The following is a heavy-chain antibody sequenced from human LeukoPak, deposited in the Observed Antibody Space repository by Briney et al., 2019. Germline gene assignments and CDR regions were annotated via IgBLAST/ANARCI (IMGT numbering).Heavy chain of an antibody. D-gene: IGHD3-10*01. J-gene: IGHJ4*02. CDR3: AREDYYGSGSSNFDY. Sequence: ASVKVSCKASGYTFTGYYMDWVRQAPGQGLGWMGWINPNSGGTNYAQRFQGRVTMTRDTSISTAYMDLSRLRSDDTAVYYCAREDYYGSGSSNFDYWGQGTLVTVSS. V-gene: IGHV1-2*02. CDR1: GYTFTGYY. CDR2: INPNSGGT.